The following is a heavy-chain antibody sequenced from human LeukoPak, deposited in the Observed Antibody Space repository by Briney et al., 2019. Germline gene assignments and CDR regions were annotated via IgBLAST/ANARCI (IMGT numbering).Heavy chain of an antibody. V-gene: IGHV1-2*02. CDR1: GYTFTGYY. J-gene: IGHJ4*02. Sequence: GASVKVSCKASGYTFTGYYMHWVRQAPGQGLEWMGWINPNSGGTNYAQKFQGRVTMTRDTSISTAYMELSRLRSDDTAVYYCARVWGQKRWLQLLDYWGQGTLVTVSS. D-gene: IGHD5-24*01. CDR2: INPNSGGT. CDR3: ARVWGQKRWLQLLDY.